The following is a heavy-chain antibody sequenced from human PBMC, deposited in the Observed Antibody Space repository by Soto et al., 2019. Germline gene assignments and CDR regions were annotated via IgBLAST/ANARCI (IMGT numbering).Heavy chain of an antibody. CDR2: IIPIFGTA. Sequence: SVNVSCKASGGTFSSYAISWVRQAPGQGLEWMGGIIPIFGTANYAQKFQGRVTITADESTSTAYMELSSLRSEDTAVYYCAREGQLVRWFDPWGQGTLVTVSS. CDR3: AREGQLVRWFDP. D-gene: IGHD6-13*01. V-gene: IGHV1-69*13. J-gene: IGHJ5*02. CDR1: GGTFSSYA.